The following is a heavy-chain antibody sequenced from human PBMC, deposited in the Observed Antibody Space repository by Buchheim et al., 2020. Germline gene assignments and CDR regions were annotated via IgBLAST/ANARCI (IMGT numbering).Heavy chain of an antibody. V-gene: IGHV4-34*01. CDR1: RGSFNDDC. CDR3: ASATRAAAGKRVFDY. D-gene: IGHD6-13*01. CDR2: INRGGST. J-gene: IGHJ4*02. Sequence: QVQLQQWGAGLLKPSETLSLTCAVYRGSFNDDCCTWIRQPPGKGLEWIGEINRGGSTSYNPSLQSRVAISGDTSKNQFSLKLSSVTAAETAVYYCASATRAAAGKRVFDYWGQGSL.